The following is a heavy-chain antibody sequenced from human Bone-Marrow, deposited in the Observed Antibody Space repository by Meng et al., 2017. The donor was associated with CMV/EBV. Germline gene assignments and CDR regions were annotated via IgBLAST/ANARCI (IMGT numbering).Heavy chain of an antibody. D-gene: IGHD2-2*01. V-gene: IGHV4-31*02. Sequence: VSGGSISSRGHYCTWLRQHPGKSLEWIGYIYYSGTTYYNPSLQSRLSMSVDTSENQFSLNLNSVTAADTAIYYCAGTISTNCCTFDYWGQGILVTVSS. CDR3: AGTISTNCCTFDY. J-gene: IGHJ4*02. CDR2: IYYSGTT. CDR1: GGSISSRGHY.